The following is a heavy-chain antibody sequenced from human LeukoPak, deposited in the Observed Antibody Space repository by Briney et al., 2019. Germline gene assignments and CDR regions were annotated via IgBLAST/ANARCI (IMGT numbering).Heavy chain of an antibody. D-gene: IGHD2/OR15-2a*01. J-gene: IGHJ6*03. Sequence: SVKVSCKASGGTFSSYAISWVRQAPGQGLEWMGRIIPILGIANYAQKFQGRVTITADKSTSTAYMELSSLRSEDTAVYYCAGKFGLSTGAYYYYYMDVWGKGTTVTVSS. CDR1: GGTFSSYA. CDR2: IIPILGIA. V-gene: IGHV1-69*04. CDR3: AGKFGLSTGAYYYYYMDV.